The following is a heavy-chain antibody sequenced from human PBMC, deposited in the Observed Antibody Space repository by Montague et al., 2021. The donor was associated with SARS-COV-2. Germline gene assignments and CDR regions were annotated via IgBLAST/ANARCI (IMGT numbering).Heavy chain of an antibody. V-gene: IGHV2-70*01. Sequence: PALVKPTQTLTLTCTFSGFSLSTSGMCVSWIHQPPGKALEWLALIDWDDDKYYSTSLKTRLTISKDTSKNQVVLTMTNMDPVDTATYYCARTYYDILPNLYYFDXWGQGTLVTVSS. D-gene: IGHD3-9*01. J-gene: IGHJ4*02. CDR2: IDWDDDK. CDR1: GFSLSTSGMC. CDR3: ARTYYDILPNLYYFDX.